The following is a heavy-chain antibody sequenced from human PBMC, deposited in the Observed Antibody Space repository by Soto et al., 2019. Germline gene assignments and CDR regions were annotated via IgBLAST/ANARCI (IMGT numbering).Heavy chain of an antibody. V-gene: IGHV4-4*02. J-gene: IGHJ4*02. CDR1: GGSISSGDW. CDR3: ARRGCDSIFGSLDY. CDR2: TYYSGST. D-gene: IGHD2-21*02. Sequence: QVQLQESGPGLVKPSGTLSLTCAVSGGSISSGDWCWSWVRQSPGKGLEWIGETYYSGSTTYNPSLKIRVTISAEKSENQFSLRLSYVTAADTAVYYWARRGCDSIFGSLDYWGQGTLVTVSS.